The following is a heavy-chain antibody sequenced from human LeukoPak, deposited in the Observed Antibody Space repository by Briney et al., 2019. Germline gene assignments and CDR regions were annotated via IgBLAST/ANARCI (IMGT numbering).Heavy chain of an antibody. CDR2: IIPIFGTA. CDR3: ATISGAAGTEDTDFDY. J-gene: IGHJ4*02. V-gene: IGHV1-69*05. CDR1: GYTFSRYG. D-gene: IGHD6-13*01. Sequence: SVKVSCKASGYTFSRYGISWMRQAPGQGLEWMGGIIPIFGTANYAQKFQGRVTITTDESTTTAYMELSSLRSEDTAVYYCATISGAAGTEDTDFDYWGQGTLVTVSS.